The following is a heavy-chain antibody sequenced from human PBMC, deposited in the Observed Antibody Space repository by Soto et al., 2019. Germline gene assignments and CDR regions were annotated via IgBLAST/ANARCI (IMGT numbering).Heavy chain of an antibody. CDR1: GGSISSGGSS. Sequence: SETLSLTCAVSGGSISSGGSSWTWIRQPPGKGLEWIGYIYHSGSTYYNPSLKSRVTISVDTSKNQFSLKLSSVTAADTAVYYCARASPVVTDVWGQGTTVTVSS. CDR2: IYHSGST. J-gene: IGHJ6*02. D-gene: IGHD5-18*01. V-gene: IGHV4-30-2*05. CDR3: ARASPVVTDV.